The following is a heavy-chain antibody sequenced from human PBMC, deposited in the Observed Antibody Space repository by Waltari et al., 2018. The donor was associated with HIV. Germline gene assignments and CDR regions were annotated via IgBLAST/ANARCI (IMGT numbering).Heavy chain of an antibody. D-gene: IGHD3-3*01. V-gene: IGHV4-59*01. CDR2: IYYTGRT. Sequence: QVQLQESGPGLVKPSETLSLTCSVSGGSFISYHWTWIRQPPGKGLEWIGYIYYTGRTNCNPSLKSVVTISVDTSKNQVSLRLRSVTAADTAVYYCARGLFEVGSNWFDPWGQGILVTVSS. CDR1: GGSFISYH. J-gene: IGHJ5*02. CDR3: ARGLFEVGSNWFDP.